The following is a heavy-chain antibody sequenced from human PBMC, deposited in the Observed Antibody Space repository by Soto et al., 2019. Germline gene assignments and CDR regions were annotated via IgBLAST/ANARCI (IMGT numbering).Heavy chain of an antibody. Sequence: GGSLRLSCAASGFTFSSYGMHWVRQAPGKGLEWVAVISYDGSNKYYADSVKGRFTISRDNSKNTLYLQMNSLRAEDTAVYYCAKDRYSGYPLVSPPWFDPWGQGTLVTVSS. D-gene: IGHD5-12*01. J-gene: IGHJ5*02. V-gene: IGHV3-30*18. CDR3: AKDRYSGYPLVSPPWFDP. CDR2: ISYDGSNK. CDR1: GFTFSSYG.